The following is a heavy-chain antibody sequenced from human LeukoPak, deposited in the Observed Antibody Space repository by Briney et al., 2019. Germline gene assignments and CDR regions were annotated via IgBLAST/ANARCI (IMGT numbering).Heavy chain of an antibody. D-gene: IGHD6-13*01. CDR3: ARHSSSYFDY. CDR2: IYYSGNT. Sequence: SETLSLTCTVSGGSISSYYWSWIRQPPGKGLEWIGYIYYSGNTNYNPSLKSRVTISVDTSKDQFSLKLSSVTAADTAVYYCARHSSSYFDYWGQGSLVTVSS. V-gene: IGHV4-59*08. CDR1: GGSISSYY. J-gene: IGHJ4*02.